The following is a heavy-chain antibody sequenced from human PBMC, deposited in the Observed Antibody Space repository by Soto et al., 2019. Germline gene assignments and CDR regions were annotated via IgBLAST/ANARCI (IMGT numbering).Heavy chain of an antibody. CDR3: ATADHSAYIAATLSWGAFDI. CDR2: FDPEDGET. CDR1: GYTLTELS. Sequence: QVQLVQSGAEVKKPGASVKVSCKVSGYTLTELSMHWVRQAPGKGLEWMGGFDPEDGETIYAQKFQGRVTMTEDTSTDTAYMELSSLRSEDTAVYYCATADHSAYIAATLSWGAFDIWGQGTMVTVSS. V-gene: IGHV1-24*01. D-gene: IGHD6-13*01. J-gene: IGHJ3*02.